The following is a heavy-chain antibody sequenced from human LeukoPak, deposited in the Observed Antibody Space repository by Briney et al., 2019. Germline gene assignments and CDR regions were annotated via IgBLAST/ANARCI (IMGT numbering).Heavy chain of an antibody. J-gene: IGHJ4*02. CDR1: GFTFDDYA. V-gene: IGHV3-9*01. Sequence: GGSLRLSCAASGFTFDDYAMHWVRQAPGKGLEWVSGISWNSGSIGYADSVKGRFTISRDNAKNSLYLQMNSLRAEDTAVYYCARGASGSYSYGEGWLDYWGQGTLVTVSS. CDR3: ARGASGSYSYGEGWLDY. D-gene: IGHD1-26*01. CDR2: ISWNSGSI.